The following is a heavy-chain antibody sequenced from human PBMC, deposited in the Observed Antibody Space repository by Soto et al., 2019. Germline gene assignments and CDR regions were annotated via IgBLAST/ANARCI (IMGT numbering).Heavy chain of an antibody. CDR2: IKTDASEK. Sequence: PGGSLRLSCAASGFTLRSYWMSWVRQAPGKGLEWLATIKTDASEKKYVDSVKGRFTISRDNAKNSLYLQMSSLRAEDTAVCYCARDRGGYDRLYYYHGMDVWGQGTTVTVSS. J-gene: IGHJ6*02. CDR3: ARDRGGYDRLYYYHGMDV. V-gene: IGHV3-7*01. D-gene: IGHD5-12*01. CDR1: GFTLRSYW.